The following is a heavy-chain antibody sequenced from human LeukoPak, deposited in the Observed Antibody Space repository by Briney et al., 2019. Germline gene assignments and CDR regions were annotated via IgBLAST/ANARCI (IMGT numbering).Heavy chain of an antibody. J-gene: IGHJ4*02. Sequence: GGSLRLSCAASGFTFSSYSMNWVRQAPGKGLEWVSSISSSSSYIYYADSVKDRFPISRDNAKNSLYLQMNSLRAEDTAVYYCARDSTDFDCWGQGTLVTVSS. V-gene: IGHV3-21*01. CDR1: GFTFSSYS. CDR2: ISSSSSYI. CDR3: ARDSTDFDC.